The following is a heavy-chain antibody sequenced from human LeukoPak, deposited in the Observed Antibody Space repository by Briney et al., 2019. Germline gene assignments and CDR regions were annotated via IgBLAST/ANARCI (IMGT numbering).Heavy chain of an antibody. J-gene: IGHJ3*02. Sequence: GRSLRLSCAASGFTFSSYAMHWVRQAPGKGLEWVAVISYDGSNKYYADSVKGRFTISRDNSKNTLYLQMNSLRAEDTAVYYCAKGLHGVVPAAPVGVNDAFDIWGQGTMVTVSS. V-gene: IGHV3-30-3*01. CDR3: AKGLHGVVPAAPVGVNDAFDI. D-gene: IGHD2-2*01. CDR2: ISYDGSNK. CDR1: GFTFSSYA.